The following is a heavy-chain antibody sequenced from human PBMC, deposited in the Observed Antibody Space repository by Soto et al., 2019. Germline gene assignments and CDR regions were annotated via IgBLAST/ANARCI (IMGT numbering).Heavy chain of an antibody. CDR1: GGTFSSYA. Sequence: SVKVSCKAFGGTFSSYAISWVRQAPGQGLEWMGGIIPIFGTANYAQKLKGRVTITADESTSTSYMELSSLRSEDTAVYYFAKDGVYDYIWAHPRYFDYWGQGTLVTVSS. V-gene: IGHV1-69*13. CDR2: IIPIFGTA. CDR3: AKDGVYDYIWAHPRYFDY. D-gene: IGHD3-16*01. J-gene: IGHJ4*02.